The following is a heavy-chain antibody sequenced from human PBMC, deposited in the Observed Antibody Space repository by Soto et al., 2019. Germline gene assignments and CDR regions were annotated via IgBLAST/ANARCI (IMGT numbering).Heavy chain of an antibody. CDR3: ARDSPYDSSGYYPRYFDY. CDR2: ISSSGSTI. J-gene: IGHJ4*02. CDR1: GFTFSSYE. D-gene: IGHD3-22*01. Sequence: EVQLVESGGGLVQPGGSLRLSCAASGFTFSSYEMNWVRQAPGKGLEWVSYISSSGSTIYYADSVKGRFTISRANAKNSLYLQMNSLRAEDTAVYYCARDSPYDSSGYYPRYFDYWGQGTLVTVSS. V-gene: IGHV3-48*03.